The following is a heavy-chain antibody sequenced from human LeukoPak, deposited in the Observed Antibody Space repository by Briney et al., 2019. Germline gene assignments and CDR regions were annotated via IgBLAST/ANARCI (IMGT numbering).Heavy chain of an antibody. V-gene: IGHV3-23*01. D-gene: IGHD3-3*01. CDR1: GFTFGSYS. CDR3: AKDDFWSGSHYYYYYMDV. Sequence: GGSLRLSCAASGFTFGSYSMTWVRQAPGKGLEWVSSISGSGGSTYYADSVKGRFTISRDNSKNTLYLQMNSLRAEDTAVYYCAKDDFWSGSHYYYYYMDVWGKGTTVTVSS. J-gene: IGHJ6*03. CDR2: ISGSGGST.